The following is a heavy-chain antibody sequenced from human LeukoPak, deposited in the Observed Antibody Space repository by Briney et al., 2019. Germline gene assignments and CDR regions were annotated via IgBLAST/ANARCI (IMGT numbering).Heavy chain of an antibody. CDR2: ISWNSGSI. Sequence: GGSLRLSCAASGFTFDDYAMHWVRQAPGKGLEWVSGISWNSGSIGYADSVKGRFTISRDNAKNSLYLQMNSLRAEDTALYYCAKGRSNTYYDFWSGYYGWFDPWGQGTLVTASS. J-gene: IGHJ5*02. CDR3: AKGRSNTYYDFWSGYYGWFDP. CDR1: GFTFDDYA. D-gene: IGHD3-3*01. V-gene: IGHV3-9*01.